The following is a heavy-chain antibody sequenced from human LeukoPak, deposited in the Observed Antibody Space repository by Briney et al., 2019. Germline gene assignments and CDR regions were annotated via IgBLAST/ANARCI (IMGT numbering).Heavy chain of an antibody. D-gene: IGHD3-3*01. CDR1: GYTFTGYH. CDR2: INPNSGGT. CDR3: ARVSTAYDDAFDI. J-gene: IGHJ3*02. V-gene: IGHV1-2*02. Sequence: GASVKVSCKASGYTFTGYHMHWVRQAPGQGLEWMGWINPNSGGTNYAQKFQGRVTMTRDTSISTAYMELSRLRSDDTAVYYCARVSTAYDDAFDIWGQGTMVTVSS.